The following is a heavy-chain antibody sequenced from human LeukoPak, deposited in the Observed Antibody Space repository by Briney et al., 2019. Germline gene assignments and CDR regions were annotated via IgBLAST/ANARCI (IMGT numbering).Heavy chain of an antibody. CDR1: GGSISSSSYY. V-gene: IGHV4-39*01. CDR3: ARHRGYSSSSRPLDY. J-gene: IGHJ4*02. Sequence: PSETLSLTCTVSGGSISSSSYYWGWIRQPPGKGLEWIGSIYYSGSTYYNPSLKSRVTISVDTSKNQFSLKLSPVTAADTAVYYCARHRGYSSSSRPLDYWGQGTLVTVSS. CDR2: IYYSGST. D-gene: IGHD6-6*01.